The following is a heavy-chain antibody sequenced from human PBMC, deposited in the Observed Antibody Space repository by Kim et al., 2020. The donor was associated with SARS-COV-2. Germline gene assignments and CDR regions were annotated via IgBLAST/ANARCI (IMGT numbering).Heavy chain of an antibody. CDR1: GFTFDDYA. V-gene: IGHV3-43*02. D-gene: IGHD1-26*01. CDR2: SSGDGGST. Sequence: GGSLRLSCAASGFTFDDYAMHWVRQAPGKGLEWVSLSSGDGGSTYYADSVKGRFTISRDNSKNSLYLQMNSLRTEDTALYYCAKGAMASYYYYGMDVWGQGTTVTVSS. J-gene: IGHJ6*02. CDR3: AKGAMASYYYYGMDV.